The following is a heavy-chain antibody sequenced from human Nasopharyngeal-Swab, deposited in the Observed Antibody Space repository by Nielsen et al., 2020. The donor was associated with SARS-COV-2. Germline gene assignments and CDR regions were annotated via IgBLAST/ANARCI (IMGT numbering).Heavy chain of an antibody. CDR2: IRYDGSNK. V-gene: IGHV3-30*02. Sequence: GESLKISCAASGFTFSSYGMHWVRQAPGKGLEWVAFIRYDGSNKYYADSVKGRFTISRDNSKNTLYLQMNSQRAEDTAVYYCAKDSRSGSGSYSAWGQGTLVTVSS. D-gene: IGHD1-26*01. J-gene: IGHJ5*02. CDR1: GFTFSSYG. CDR3: AKDSRSGSGSYSA.